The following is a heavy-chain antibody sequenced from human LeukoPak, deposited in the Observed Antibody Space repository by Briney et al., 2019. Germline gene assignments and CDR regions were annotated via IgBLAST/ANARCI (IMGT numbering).Heavy chain of an antibody. Sequence: PGGSLRLSCAASGFTFSSYEMNWVRQAPGKGLEWVSYISRSGSTIYYADSVKGRFTISRDNAKNSLYLQMNSLRAEDTAVFYCARDPRGPTGYDSSGRDSFDYWGQGTLVTVSS. V-gene: IGHV3-48*03. CDR3: ARDPRGPTGYDSSGRDSFDY. D-gene: IGHD3-22*01. CDR2: ISRSGSTI. J-gene: IGHJ4*02. CDR1: GFTFSSYE.